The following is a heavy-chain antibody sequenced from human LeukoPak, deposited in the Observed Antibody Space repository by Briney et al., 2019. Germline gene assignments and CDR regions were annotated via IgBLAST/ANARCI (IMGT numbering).Heavy chain of an antibody. D-gene: IGHD5-18*01. CDR1: GFTFGSYA. Sequence: GGSLRLSCVGSGFTFGSYAMTWVRQAPGKGLEWVAVISGSGGSTYYAGSVQGRFTISRDNFKNTVYLQMNSLRAEDTAVYYCAKGAEGYSYGCRGDYWGQGTLVTVSS. CDR2: ISGSGGST. CDR3: AKGAEGYSYGCRGDY. V-gene: IGHV3-23*01. J-gene: IGHJ4*02.